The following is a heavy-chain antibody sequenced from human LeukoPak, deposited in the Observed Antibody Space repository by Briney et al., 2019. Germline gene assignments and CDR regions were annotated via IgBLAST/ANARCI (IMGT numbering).Heavy chain of an antibody. J-gene: IGHJ4*02. Sequence: GASVKVSCKASGYTFTNYAMHWVRQAPGQRLEWMGWINVGKGNTKYSQKFQGRVTITRDTSASTAYMGLSSLRSEDTAVYYCARTGITGTTGAFDYWGQGTLVTVSS. V-gene: IGHV1-3*01. CDR2: INVGKGNT. CDR1: GYTFTNYA. CDR3: ARTGITGTTGAFDY. D-gene: IGHD1-20*01.